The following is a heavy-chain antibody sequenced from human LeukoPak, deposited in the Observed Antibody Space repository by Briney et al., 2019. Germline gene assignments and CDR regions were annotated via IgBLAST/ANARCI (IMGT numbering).Heavy chain of an antibody. CDR3: ARVGYCSSTSCYRYYYYMDV. CDR2: INWSGGST. J-gene: IGHJ6*03. Sequence: GGSLRLSCAASGFTFDDYGMSWVRQAPGKGLEWVSGINWSGGSTGYADSVKGRFTTSRDNAKNSLYLQMNSLRAEDTALYYCARVGYCSSTSCYRYYYYMDVWGKGTTVTVSS. D-gene: IGHD2-2*02. V-gene: IGHV3-20*04. CDR1: GFTFDDYG.